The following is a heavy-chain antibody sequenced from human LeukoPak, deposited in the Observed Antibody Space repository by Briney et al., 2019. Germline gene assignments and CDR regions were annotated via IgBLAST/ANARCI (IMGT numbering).Heavy chain of an antibody. CDR2: IATYNGKT. CDR3: ARGRIAARQRCFDP. Sequence: ASVKVSCKASGYTFDVYGIAWVRQAPGQGLEWMGWIATYNGKTDYAQNLQGRVTMTTDLSTGTAYMELRSLRSDDTAVYYCARGRIAARQRCFDPWGQGTLVTVSS. J-gene: IGHJ5*02. D-gene: IGHD6-6*01. V-gene: IGHV1-18*01. CDR1: GYTFDVYG.